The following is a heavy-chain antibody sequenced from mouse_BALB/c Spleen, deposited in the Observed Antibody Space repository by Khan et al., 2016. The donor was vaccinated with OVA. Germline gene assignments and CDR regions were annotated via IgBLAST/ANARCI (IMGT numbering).Heavy chain of an antibody. CDR3: ARGAFGY. CDR1: VYSFTSFY. V-gene: IGHV1-31*01. Sequence: VQLQQSGPELMKPGASVNISCKASVYSFTSFYIHWVKQSHGKSLEWIGYIYPFNGGTAYNQNFKCKATLTVDKSSSTAYMHLSSLTSEDSAVYYCARGAFGYWGQGTLVTVSA. CDR2: IYPFNGGT. J-gene: IGHJ3*01.